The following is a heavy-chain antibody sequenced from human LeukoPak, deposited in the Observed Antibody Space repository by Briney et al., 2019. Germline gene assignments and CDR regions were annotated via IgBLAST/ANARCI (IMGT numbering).Heavy chain of an antibody. J-gene: IGHJ4*02. Sequence: GGSLRLSCAASGFTFSSYSMNWVRQAPGKGLEWVSSISSSSSYIYYADSVKGRFTISRDNAKNALYLQMNSLRAEDTAVYYCARTDSSGYVNYWGQGTLVTVSS. V-gene: IGHV3-21*01. CDR3: ARTDSSGYVNY. CDR1: GFTFSSYS. CDR2: ISSSSSYI. D-gene: IGHD3-22*01.